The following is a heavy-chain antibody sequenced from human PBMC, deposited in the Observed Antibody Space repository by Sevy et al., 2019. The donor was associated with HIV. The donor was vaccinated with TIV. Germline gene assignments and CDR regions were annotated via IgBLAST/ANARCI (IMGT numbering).Heavy chain of an antibody. J-gene: IGHJ3*01. Sequence: ASVKVSCKASGYTFTDYYLHWLRQAPGQGLEWMAWINPNTRATNYAQKFKGRVTMTRDTSMSTGFMDLTRLRSDDTAVYYCAQLLIVVDDGFDVWGQGTMVTVSS. CDR1: GYTFTDYY. D-gene: IGHD3-22*01. CDR2: INPNTRAT. V-gene: IGHV1-2*02. CDR3: AQLLIVVDDGFDV.